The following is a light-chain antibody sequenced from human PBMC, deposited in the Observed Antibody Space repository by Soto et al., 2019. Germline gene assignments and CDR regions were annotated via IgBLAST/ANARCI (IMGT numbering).Light chain of an antibody. J-gene: IGLJ3*02. V-gene: IGLV2-8*01. Sequence: QSALTQPPSASGSPGQSVTISCTGTSSDVGGYNYVSWYQQYPGRAPKLMIYEVTKRPSGVPDRFSGSKSGNTASLTVSGLQAEDEADYYCSSYAVSNNWDFVFDGGTPVTVL. CDR3: SSYAVSNNWDFV. CDR1: SSDVGGYNY. CDR2: EVT.